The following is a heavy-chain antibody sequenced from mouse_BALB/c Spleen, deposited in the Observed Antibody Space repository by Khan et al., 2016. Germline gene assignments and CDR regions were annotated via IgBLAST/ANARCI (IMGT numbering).Heavy chain of an antibody. CDR1: GYSFTNYY. J-gene: IGHJ3*01. Sequence: VQLQESGPELVKPGASVKISCKASGYSFTNYYIHWVKQRPGQKLEWIGWIFPGSNSSTFNEKFKGKATLTADTSSGTAYMQLSSLTSEDSAVYVCARSFGNPALFAYWGQGTLVTVSA. CDR2: IFPGSNSS. D-gene: IGHD2-1*01. V-gene: IGHV1-66*01. CDR3: ARSFGNPALFAY.